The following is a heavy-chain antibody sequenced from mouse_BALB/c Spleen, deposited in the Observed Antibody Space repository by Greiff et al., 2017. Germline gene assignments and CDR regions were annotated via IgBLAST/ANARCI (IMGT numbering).Heavy chain of an antibody. V-gene: IGHV1S132*01. D-gene: IGHD2-14*01. J-gene: IGHJ4*01. CDR1: GYTFTSYW. CDR3: ARSYDYAMDY. Sequence: QVQLQQSGAELVKPGASVKLSCKTSGYTFTSYWIQWVKQRPGQGLGWIGEIFPGTGTTYYNEKFKGKATLTIDTSSSTAYMQLSSLTSEDSAVYFCARSYDYAMDYWGQGTSVTVSS. CDR2: IFPGTGTT.